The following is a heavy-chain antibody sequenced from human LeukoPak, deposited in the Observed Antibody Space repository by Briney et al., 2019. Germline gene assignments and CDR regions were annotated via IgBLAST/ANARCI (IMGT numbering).Heavy chain of an antibody. J-gene: IGHJ6*02. CDR2: IWYDGSNK. CDR1: GFTFSSYG. V-gene: IGHV3-33*01. CDR3: ARDRPYCSGGSCYSGTRGMDV. Sequence: GGSLRLSCAASGFTFSSYGMHWVRQAPGKGLEWVAVIWYDGSNKYYADSVKGRFTISRDNSKNTLYLQMNSLRAEDTAVYYCARDRPYCSGGSCYSGTRGMDVWGQGTTVTVSS. D-gene: IGHD2-15*01.